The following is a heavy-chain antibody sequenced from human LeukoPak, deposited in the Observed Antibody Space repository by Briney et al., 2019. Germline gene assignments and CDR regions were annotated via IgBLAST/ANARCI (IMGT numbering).Heavy chain of an antibody. CDR2: ISAYNGIT. V-gene: IGHV1-18*01. CDR1: GYTFTSYG. CDR3: ARDGSAARFAHYYYYYMDV. D-gene: IGHD2-2*01. Sequence: ASVKVSCKPSGYTFTSYGISWVRQAPGQGLEWMGWISAYNGITNYAQKLQGEVTMTTDTSTSTAYMELRSLRSDDTAVYYCARDGSAARFAHYYYYYMDVWGKGTTVTVSS. J-gene: IGHJ6*03.